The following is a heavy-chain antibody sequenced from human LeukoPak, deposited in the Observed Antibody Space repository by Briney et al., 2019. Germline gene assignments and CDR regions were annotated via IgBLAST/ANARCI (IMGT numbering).Heavy chain of an antibody. D-gene: IGHD5-18*01. CDR2: INTNTGNP. Sequence: GASVKVSCKASGYTFTSYAMNWVRQAPRQGLEWMGWINTNTGNPTYAQGFTGRFVFSLDTSVSTAYLQISSLKAEDTAVYYCATDVDTAMVNLGAWGQGTLVTVSS. V-gene: IGHV7-4-1*02. J-gene: IGHJ4*02. CDR1: GYTFTSYA. CDR3: ATDVDTAMVNLGA.